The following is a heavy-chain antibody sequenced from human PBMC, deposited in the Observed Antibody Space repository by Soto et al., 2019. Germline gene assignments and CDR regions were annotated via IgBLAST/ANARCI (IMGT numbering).Heavy chain of an antibody. CDR1: GFTFSDYY. CDR3: ASPDYRLGAYFDY. J-gene: IGHJ4*02. V-gene: IGHV3-11*01. CDR2: ISSSGSTI. D-gene: IGHD4-4*01. Sequence: GGSLRLSCAASGFTFSDYYMSWIRQAPGKGLEWVSYISSSGSTIYYAVSVKGRFTISRDNAKNSLYLQMNSLRAEDTAVYYCASPDYRLGAYFDYWGQGTLVTVSS.